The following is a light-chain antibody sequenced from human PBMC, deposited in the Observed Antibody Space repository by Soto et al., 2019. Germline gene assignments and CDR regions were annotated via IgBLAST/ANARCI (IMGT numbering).Light chain of an antibody. CDR2: DAS. CDR3: QQYNSYSST. J-gene: IGKJ1*01. Sequence: DIQMTQSPSTLSASVGDTVTVTCRASQSVSGWLAWYQQKPGKAPKVLIYDASSLESGVPSRFSGSGSGTEFTLTISSLQPDDFATYYCQQYNSYSSTFGQGTKVDIK. V-gene: IGKV1-5*01. CDR1: QSVSGW.